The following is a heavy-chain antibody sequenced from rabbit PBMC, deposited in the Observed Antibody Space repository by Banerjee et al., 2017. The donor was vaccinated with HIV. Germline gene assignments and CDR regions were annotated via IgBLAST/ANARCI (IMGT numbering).Heavy chain of an antibody. V-gene: IGHV1S40*01. J-gene: IGHJ4*01. CDR2: INTSSGNT. CDR1: GFDFSSYW. CDR3: ARDLAGVIGWNFNL. D-gene: IGHD4-1*01. Sequence: QSLEESGGDLVQPGGNLTLTCTASGFDFSSYWMSWVRQAPGKGLEWIGCINTSSGNTVYASWAKGRFTISKASWTTVTLQMTSLTAADTASYFCARDLAGVIGWNFNLWGPGTLVTVS.